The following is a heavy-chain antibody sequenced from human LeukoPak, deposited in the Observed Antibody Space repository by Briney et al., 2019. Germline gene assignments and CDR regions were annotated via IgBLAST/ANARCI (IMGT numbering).Heavy chain of an antibody. CDR2: INSDGSGT. V-gene: IGHV3-74*01. D-gene: IGHD2-8*01. Sequence: PGGSLRLSCAASGFTFNSYWMHWVRQAPGKGLVWVSRINSDGSGTSDADFVKGRSTISRDNSKNTLYLQMNSLRAEDTAMYYCARDRLTNDAFDIWGQGTMVTVSS. CDR1: GFTFNSYW. CDR3: ARDRLTNDAFDI. J-gene: IGHJ3*02.